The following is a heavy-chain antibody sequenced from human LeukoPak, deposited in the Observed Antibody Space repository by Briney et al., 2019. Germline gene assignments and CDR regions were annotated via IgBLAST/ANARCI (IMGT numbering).Heavy chain of an antibody. J-gene: IGHJ6*03. CDR3: ARDDPRTSYRGYMDV. V-gene: IGHV4-59*11. D-gene: IGHD1-14*01. CDR2: IYSSGGT. Sequence: PSETLSLTCTVSGGSISGHFWNWVRQPPGKGLEWIAYIYSSGGTSYNPSLKSRVTISLDTSKNQFSLRLSSVTAADTAVYYCARDDPRTSYRGYMDVWGKGTTVTVSS. CDR1: GGSISGHF.